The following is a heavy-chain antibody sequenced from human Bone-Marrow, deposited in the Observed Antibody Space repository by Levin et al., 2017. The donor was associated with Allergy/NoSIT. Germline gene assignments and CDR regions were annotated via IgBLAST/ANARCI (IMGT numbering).Heavy chain of an antibody. CDR3: TRQGAWFGELLYLDD. D-gene: IGHD3-10*01. J-gene: IGHJ4*02. CDR1: GFTFSGSA. V-gene: IGHV3-73*01. CDR2: IRSKANSYAT. Sequence: GESLKISCAASGFTFSGSAMHWVRQASGKGLEWVGRIRSKANSYATAYAASVKGRFTISRDDSKNTAYLQMNSLKTEDTAVYYCTRQGAWFGELLYLDDWGQGTLVTVSS.